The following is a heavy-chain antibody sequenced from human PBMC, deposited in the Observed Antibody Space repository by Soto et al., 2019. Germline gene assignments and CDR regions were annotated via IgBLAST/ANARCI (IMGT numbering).Heavy chain of an antibody. CDR1: GGTFSSYA. D-gene: IGHD1-26*01. V-gene: IGHV1-69*13. CDR3: ARGPVREELGPPGY. CDR2: IIPIFGTA. Sequence: SAKVSCKASGGTFSSYAISWVRQAPGQGLEWMGGIIPIFGTANYAQKFQGRVTITADESTSTAYMELSSLRSEDTAVYYCARGPVREELGPPGYWGQGPLVTVS. J-gene: IGHJ4*02.